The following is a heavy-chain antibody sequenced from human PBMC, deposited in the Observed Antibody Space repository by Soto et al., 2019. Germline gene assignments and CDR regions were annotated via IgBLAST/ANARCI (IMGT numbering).Heavy chain of an antibody. J-gene: IGHJ6*02. Sequence: QVQLVQSGAEVKKPGSSVKVSCKASGGTFSTYAISWVRQAPGQGLEWMGGIIPIFGTANYAQKFQGRVTITADESTSTAYLELSSLRSEDTAVYYCASHGVVSHSIPYCYYGMDVWGQGTTVTVSS. CDR2: IIPIFGTA. CDR3: ASHGVVSHSIPYCYYGMDV. CDR1: GGTFSTYA. V-gene: IGHV1-69*12. D-gene: IGHD3-3*01.